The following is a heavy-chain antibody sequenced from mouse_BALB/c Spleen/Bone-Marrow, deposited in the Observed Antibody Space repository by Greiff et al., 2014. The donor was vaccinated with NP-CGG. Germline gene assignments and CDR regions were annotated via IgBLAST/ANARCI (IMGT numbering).Heavy chain of an antibody. V-gene: IGHV1S137*01. CDR1: GYTFTDHA. Sequence: VKLMESGAKLVRPGVSVKISCKGSGYTFTDHAMHWVKRSHAKSLEWIGLISGYYGGAIYNQKFKGKATMTVDKSSSTAYMELARLTSEDSAIYYCARSGKVRNAMDYWGQGTSVTVSS. CDR3: ARSGKVRNAMDY. CDR2: ISGYYGGA. J-gene: IGHJ4*01. D-gene: IGHD2-14*01.